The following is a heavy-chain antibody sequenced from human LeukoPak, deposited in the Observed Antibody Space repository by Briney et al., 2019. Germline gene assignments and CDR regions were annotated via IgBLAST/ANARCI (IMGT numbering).Heavy chain of an antibody. Sequence: SETLSLTCTVSGGSISTYYWSWIRQPPGKGLEWIGYIKYSGDTNYNPSLKSRVTISVDTSKNQFSLRLSSVTAADTAVYYCARVSSWYGYGYWGQGTLVTVSS. D-gene: IGHD6-13*01. CDR2: IKYSGDT. CDR1: GGSISTYY. J-gene: IGHJ4*02. V-gene: IGHV4-59*01. CDR3: ARVSSWYGYGY.